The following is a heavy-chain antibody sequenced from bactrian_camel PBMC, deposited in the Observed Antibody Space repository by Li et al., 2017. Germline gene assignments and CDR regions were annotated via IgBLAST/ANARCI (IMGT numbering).Heavy chain of an antibody. Sequence: HVQLVESGGGSVQAGGSLRLSCVVSPGYNDLWSVGWFRQAPGKEREGVARIDNYGVITYADSVKGRFTVSQDNAKNTLYLQMNSLKSEDTALYYCATGILFDCWGQGTQVTVS. V-gene: IGHV3S54*01. CDR1: PGYNDLWS. CDR3: ATGILFDC. J-gene: IGHJ6*01. CDR2: IDNYGVIT.